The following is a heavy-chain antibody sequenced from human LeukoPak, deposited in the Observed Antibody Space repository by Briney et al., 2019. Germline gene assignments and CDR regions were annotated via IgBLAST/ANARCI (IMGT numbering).Heavy chain of an antibody. D-gene: IGHD2-15*01. V-gene: IGHV4-38-2*02. CDR1: GYSISSGYF. CDR3: ARVKVDLFDF. Sequence: SETLSLTCTVAGYSISSGYFWGWIRQPPGKGLEWICSIHHNGDIYSNPSLKSRVAISVDTSKNQFPLQLNSVTAADTADSYCARVKVDLFDFWGQGILVTVSS. J-gene: IGHJ4*02. CDR2: IHHNGDI.